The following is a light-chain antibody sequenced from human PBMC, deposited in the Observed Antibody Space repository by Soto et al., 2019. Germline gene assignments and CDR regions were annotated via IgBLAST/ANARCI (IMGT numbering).Light chain of an antibody. J-gene: IGKJ1*01. Sequence: IQPNKRPPFRSDYIGDRGIITCRARRGSSSSLAWYQQKPGKAPNLLIYCASTLPTGVPARFSGSGSGTDFTLTINSLQPEDFATYYCQQLDSSPRTFGQGTKVDI. CDR1: RGSSSS. V-gene: IGKV1-9*01. CDR2: CAS. CDR3: QQLDSSPRT.